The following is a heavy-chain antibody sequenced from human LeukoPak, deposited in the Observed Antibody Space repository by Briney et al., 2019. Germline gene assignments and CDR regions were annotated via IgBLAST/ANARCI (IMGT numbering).Heavy chain of an antibody. V-gene: IGHV4-4*07. J-gene: IGHJ5*02. D-gene: IGHD3-10*01. CDR2: IYSSGST. CDR3: AKVRYGTFNWFDP. CDR1: GGSISSSY. Sequence: PSETLSLTCTVSGGSISSSYWSWIRQPAGKGLEWIGRIYSSGSTNYNPSLKSRVTMSIDTSKNQFSLKLSSVTAADTAVYYCAKVRYGTFNWFDPWGQGTLVTVSS.